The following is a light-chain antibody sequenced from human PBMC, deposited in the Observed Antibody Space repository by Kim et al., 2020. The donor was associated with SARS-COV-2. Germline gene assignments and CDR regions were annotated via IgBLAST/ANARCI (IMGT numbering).Light chain of an antibody. J-gene: IGLJ2*01. CDR3: QVWDSSSDHPV. V-gene: IGLV3-21*04. Sequence: SYELTQPPSVSVAPGKTARITCGGNNIGSKSVHWYQQKPGQAPVLVIYYYSDRPSGIPERFSGSNSGNTATLTISRVEAGDEADYYCQVWDSSSDHPVFGGGTKLTVL. CDR2: YYS. CDR1: NIGSKS.